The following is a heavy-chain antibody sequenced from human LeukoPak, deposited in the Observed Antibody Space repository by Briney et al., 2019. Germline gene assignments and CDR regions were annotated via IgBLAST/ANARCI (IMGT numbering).Heavy chain of an antibody. CDR2: IKQDGTER. J-gene: IGHJ4*02. V-gene: IGHV3-7*01. Sequence: PGGSLRLSCAASGFTFSNYWMSWVRQAPGKGLEWVANIKQDGTERYYVDSVKGRFTISRDNAKNSLYLQMNSLRAEDTAVYYCARGLGDLYFDDWGQGTLVTVSS. CDR3: ARGLGDLYFDD. CDR1: GFTFSNYW. D-gene: IGHD3-16*01.